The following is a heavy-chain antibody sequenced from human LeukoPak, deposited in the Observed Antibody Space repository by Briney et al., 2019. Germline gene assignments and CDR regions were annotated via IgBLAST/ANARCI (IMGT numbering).Heavy chain of an antibody. CDR1: GFTFSSYA. CDR3: AKGPAYYRTLDS. D-gene: IGHD4/OR15-4a*01. CDR2: ISGSGGST. J-gene: IGHJ4*02. V-gene: IGHV3-23*01. Sequence: PGGPLRLSCAASGFTFSSYAMSWVRQAPGKGLEWVSAISGSGGSTYYADSVKGRFTISRDNSKNTLYLQMNSLRAEDTAVYYCAKGPAYYRTLDSWGQGTLVTVSS.